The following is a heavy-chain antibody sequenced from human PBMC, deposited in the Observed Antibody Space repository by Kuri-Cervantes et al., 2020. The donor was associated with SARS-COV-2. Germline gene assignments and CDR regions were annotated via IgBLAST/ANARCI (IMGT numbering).Heavy chain of an antibody. CDR2: IYYSGST. Sequence: SETLSLTCTVSGGSISSSSYYWGWIRQPSGKGLEWIGSIYYSGSTYYNPSLKSRVTISVDTSKNQFSLKLSSVTAADTAVYYCARVSYDILTGYYLSPTFDYWGQGTLVTVSS. J-gene: IGHJ4*02. CDR3: ARVSYDILTGYYLSPTFDY. CDR1: GGSISSSSYY. V-gene: IGHV4-39*01. D-gene: IGHD3-9*01.